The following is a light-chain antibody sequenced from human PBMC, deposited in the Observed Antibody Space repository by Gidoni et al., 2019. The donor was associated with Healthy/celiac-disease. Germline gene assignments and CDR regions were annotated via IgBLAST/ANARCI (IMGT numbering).Light chain of an antibody. CDR1: QDISNY. J-gene: IGKJ5*01. Sequence: DLQMTQSPSSLSASVGDRVTITCQASQDISNYLNWYQQKPGKAPTLLIYDASNLETGVPSRFSGSGSGTDFTFTISSLQPEDIATYYCQQYNNLPIIFGQGTRLEIK. V-gene: IGKV1-33*01. CDR3: QQYNNLPII. CDR2: DAS.